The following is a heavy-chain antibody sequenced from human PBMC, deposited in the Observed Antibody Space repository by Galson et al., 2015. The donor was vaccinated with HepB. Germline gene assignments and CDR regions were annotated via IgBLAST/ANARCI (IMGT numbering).Heavy chain of an antibody. D-gene: IGHD3-10*01. CDR2: IYPGDSDT. V-gene: IGHV5-51*01. Sequence: QSGAEVKKPGESLKISCKGSGYSFTSYWIGWVRQMPGKGLEWMGIIYPGDSDTRYSPSFQGQVTISADKSISTAYLQWSSLKASDTAMYYCARLWGTYGSGSHWFDPWGQGTLVTVSS. J-gene: IGHJ5*02. CDR3: ARLWGTYGSGSHWFDP. CDR1: GYSFTSYW.